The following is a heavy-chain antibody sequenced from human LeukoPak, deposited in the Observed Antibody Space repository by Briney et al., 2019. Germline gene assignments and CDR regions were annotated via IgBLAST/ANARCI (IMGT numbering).Heavy chain of an antibody. V-gene: IGHV3-30*03. CDR1: GFTFSNYG. CDR2: ISYDGSNK. J-gene: IGHJ4*02. CDR3: ARDWQLMPDY. D-gene: IGHD2-2*01. Sequence: GGSLRLSCAAPGFTFSNYGMHWVRQAPGKGLEWVAVISYDGSNKYYADSVRGRFTISRDNSKNTLYLQMNSLRAEDTAVYYCARDWQLMPDYWGQGTLVTVSS.